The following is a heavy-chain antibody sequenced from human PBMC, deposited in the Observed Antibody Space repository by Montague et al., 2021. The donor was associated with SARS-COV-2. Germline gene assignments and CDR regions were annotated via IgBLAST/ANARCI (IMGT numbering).Heavy chain of an antibody. Sequence: PALVKPTQTLTLTCSFSGFSLTTPGVSVGWIRQPPGRALEWLALIDWTHDQYSSRSLSTRLTISPGTSKSQLVLTLTNVDTVDTATCYCARNRLTVFDFWGQGTLVTVSS. CDR3: ARNRLTVFDF. D-gene: IGHD4-17*01. V-gene: IGHV2-70*01. CDR1: GFSLTTPGVS. J-gene: IGHJ4*02. CDR2: IDWTHDQ.